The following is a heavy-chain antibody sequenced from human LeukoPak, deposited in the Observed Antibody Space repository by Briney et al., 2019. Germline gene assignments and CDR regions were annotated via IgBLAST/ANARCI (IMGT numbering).Heavy chain of an antibody. V-gene: IGHV3-33*01. D-gene: IGHD1-26*01. J-gene: IGHJ4*02. CDR2: IWYDGSNK. CDR3: ARVGSRGYYFDY. Sequence: PGGSLRLSCAASGFTFSSYGMHWVRQAPGKGLEWVAVIWYDGSNKYYADSVKGRFTISRDNANNSLYLQMNSLTAEDTAVFYCARVGSRGYYFDYWGQGTLASVSS. CDR1: GFTFSSYG.